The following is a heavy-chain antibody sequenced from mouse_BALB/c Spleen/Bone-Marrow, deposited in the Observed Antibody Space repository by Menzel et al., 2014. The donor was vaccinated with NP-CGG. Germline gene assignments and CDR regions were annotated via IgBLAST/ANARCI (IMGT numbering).Heavy chain of an antibody. J-gene: IGHJ2*01. CDR2: IDPANGNT. CDR3: ARWRVFITTVVATDY. Sequence: VQLQQSGAELVKPGASVKLSCTASGFNIKDTYMHWVKQRPEQGLEWIGRIDPANGNTKYDPKFQGKATITADTSSNTAYLQLSSLTSEDTAVYYCARWRVFITTVVATDYWGQGTTLTVSS. V-gene: IGHV14-3*02. D-gene: IGHD1-1*01. CDR1: GFNIKDTY.